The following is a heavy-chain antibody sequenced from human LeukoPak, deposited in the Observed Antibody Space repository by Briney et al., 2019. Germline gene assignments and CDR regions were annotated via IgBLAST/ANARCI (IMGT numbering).Heavy chain of an antibody. D-gene: IGHD4-23*01. CDR1: GESLNYYY. CDR2: IFDGKTI. V-gene: IGHV4-34*12. Sequence: SETLSLTCAVYGESLNYYYWSWIRQSPGKGLEWIGDIFDGKTINYNPSLKSRVTISAVTSSQQFSLNLKSVTAADTAVYFCASGAWAARLNSWAQGALVIISS. CDR3: ASGAWAARLNS. J-gene: IGHJ4*02.